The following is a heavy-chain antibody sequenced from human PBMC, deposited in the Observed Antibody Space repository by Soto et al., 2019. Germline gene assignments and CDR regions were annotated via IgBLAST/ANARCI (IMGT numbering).Heavy chain of an antibody. CDR1: GGSVSSGSFY. CDR2: FYDSGST. J-gene: IGHJ6*02. D-gene: IGHD5-12*01. CDR3: AASAPPATNYYYAMDV. Sequence: LSLTCTVSGGSVSSGSFYWSWIRRPPGKGLEWIGYFYDSGSTNYNPSLRSRVTMSVDTSKNQFSLKLSSVTAADTAVYYCAASAPPATNYYYAMDVWGQGPRSP. V-gene: IGHV4-61*01.